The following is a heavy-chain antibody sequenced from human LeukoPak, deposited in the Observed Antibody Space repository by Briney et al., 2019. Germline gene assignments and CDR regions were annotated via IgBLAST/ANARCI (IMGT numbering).Heavy chain of an antibody. D-gene: IGHD3-22*01. Sequence: SETLSLTRAVSGYSISSGYYWGWIRQPPGKGLEWIGSIYHSGSTYYNPSLKSRVTISVDTSKNQFSLKLSSVTAADTAVYYCARFRYYDSSGYWLYFDYWGQGTLVTVSS. V-gene: IGHV4-38-2*01. CDR3: ARFRYYDSSGYWLYFDY. J-gene: IGHJ4*02. CDR1: GYSISSGYY. CDR2: IYHSGST.